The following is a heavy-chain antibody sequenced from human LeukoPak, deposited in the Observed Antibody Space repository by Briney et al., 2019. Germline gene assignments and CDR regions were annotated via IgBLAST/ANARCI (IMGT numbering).Heavy chain of an antibody. CDR3: ARGGIPVTGIDEVDY. CDR1: GFTFSSYD. Sequence: GGSLRLSCAASGFTFSSYDMHWVRQATGKGLEWVSAIGIGGDTYYPGFVKGRITISRENDKNSLYLQMNSLRAGETAVYYCARGGIPVTGIDEVDYWGQGTLVTVSS. J-gene: IGHJ4*02. CDR2: IGIGGDT. V-gene: IGHV3-13*01. D-gene: IGHD6-19*01.